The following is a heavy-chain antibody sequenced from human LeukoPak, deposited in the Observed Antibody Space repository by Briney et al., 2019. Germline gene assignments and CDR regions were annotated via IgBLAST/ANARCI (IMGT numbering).Heavy chain of an antibody. Sequence: GASVKFSCKASGGTFSSYAISWVRQAPGQGLEWMEGIIPIFGTANYAQKFQGRVTITADESTSTAYMELSSLRSEDTAVYYCARGGLTTGSPPTNYYMDVWGKGTTVTVSS. CDR2: IIPIFGTA. CDR3: ARGGLTTGSPPTNYYMDV. CDR1: GGTFSSYA. D-gene: IGHD4-11*01. J-gene: IGHJ6*03. V-gene: IGHV1-69*13.